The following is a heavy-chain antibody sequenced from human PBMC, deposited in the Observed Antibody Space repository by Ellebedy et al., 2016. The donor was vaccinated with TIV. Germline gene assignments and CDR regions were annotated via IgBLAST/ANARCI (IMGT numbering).Heavy chain of an antibody. Sequence: SLKISCAASGFKFGDYYMYWVRQAPGKGLEWVSGISKNSGSVGYADPVKGRFTISRDNAKNSLDLQMNSLRGEDTALYYCARSYYGSGSPDYWGQGTLVTVSS. CDR3: ARSYYGSGSPDY. V-gene: IGHV3-9*01. J-gene: IGHJ4*02. CDR1: GFKFGDYY. D-gene: IGHD3-10*01. CDR2: ISKNSGSV.